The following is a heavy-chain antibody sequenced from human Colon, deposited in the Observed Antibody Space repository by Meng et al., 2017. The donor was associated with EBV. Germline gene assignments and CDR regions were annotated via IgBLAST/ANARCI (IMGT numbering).Heavy chain of an antibody. CDR1: GGSFGGYY. CDR2: IYYSGST. V-gene: IGHV4-59*08. CDR3: ARHFINWFDP. J-gene: IGHJ5*02. Sequence: LPDSGQGLVKPSEALSRTWPVSGGSFGGYYWSWIRQPPGKRLEWIGYIYYSGSTNYNPPLKSRVTISVDTSKNQFSLKLSSVTAADTAVYYCARHFINWFDPWGQGTLVTVSS.